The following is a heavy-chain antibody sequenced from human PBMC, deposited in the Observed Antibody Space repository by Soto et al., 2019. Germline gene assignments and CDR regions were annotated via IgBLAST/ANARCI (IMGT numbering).Heavy chain of an antibody. CDR3: AKVVVAATQPQYYYFGMDV. CDR1: GFIFDDYT. J-gene: IGHJ6*02. V-gene: IGHV3-9*01. Sequence: EVQLVESGGGLVQPGRSLRLSCAASGFIFDDYTMHWVRQAPGKGLEWVSGISWDSGRIVYADSVKGRFTTSRDNAKKSLYLQMNNLRAEDTALYYCAKVVVAATQPQYYYFGMDVWGQGTTVTVSS. D-gene: IGHD2-15*01. CDR2: ISWDSGRI.